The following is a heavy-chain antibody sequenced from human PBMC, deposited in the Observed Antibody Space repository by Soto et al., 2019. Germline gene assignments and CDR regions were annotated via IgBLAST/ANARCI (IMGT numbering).Heavy chain of an antibody. CDR3: ARDLAGRNQYSRYYTAMDV. J-gene: IGHJ6*01. D-gene: IGHD3-3*01. CDR2: ISGSRSTI. Sequence: QVQLVESGGGLVKPGGSLRLSCAASGFTFSDYYMSWIRQAPGKGLEWVSYISGSRSTIYYADSVRGQFTISRDNTENSLYLQMNSLRADDSAVYYCARDLAGRNQYSRYYTAMDVWGQGTTVTVSS. V-gene: IGHV3-11*01. CDR1: GFTFSDYY.